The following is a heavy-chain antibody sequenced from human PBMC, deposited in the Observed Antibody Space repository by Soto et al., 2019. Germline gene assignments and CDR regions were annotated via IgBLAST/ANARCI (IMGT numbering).Heavy chain of an antibody. CDR3: ARGAYYDILTGYYGFDY. CDR2: IYYSGST. V-gene: IGHV4-59*01. Sequence: LVTLCVPWTVAGGSSVGYCGRCIRKPPGKGLEWIGYIYYSGSTNYNPSLKSRVTISVDTSKNQFSLKLSSVTAADTAVYYCARGAYYDILTGYYGFDYWGQGTLVTVSS. CDR1: GGSSVGYC. D-gene: IGHD3-9*01. J-gene: IGHJ4*02.